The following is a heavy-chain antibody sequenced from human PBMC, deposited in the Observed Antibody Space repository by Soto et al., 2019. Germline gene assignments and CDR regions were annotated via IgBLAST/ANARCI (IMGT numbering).Heavy chain of an antibody. J-gene: IGHJ4*02. CDR2: IIPIFGTA. V-gene: IGHV1-69*01. D-gene: IGHD6-19*01. Sequence: QVQLVQSGAEVKKPGSSVKVSCKASGGTFSSYAISWVRQAPGQGLEWMGGIIPIFGTANYAQKFQGRVTITADESTSTAYMELSSLRSEDTAVYYCAREGVVYSSGWLGNFDYWGQGTLVTVSS. CDR3: AREGVVYSSGWLGNFDY. CDR1: GGTFSSYA.